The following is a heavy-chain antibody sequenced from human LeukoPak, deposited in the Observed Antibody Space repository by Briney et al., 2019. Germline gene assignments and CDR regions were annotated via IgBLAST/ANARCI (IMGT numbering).Heavy chain of an antibody. Sequence: GGSLRLSCAASGFTFSNYAMSWVRQAPGKGLEWVAVVGGSGVVTQYADSVKGRFTVSRDNFKNTLYLQMNSLRAEDTAIYYCARHFAQWQCRGDGWGQGTLVTVSS. CDR1: GFTFSNYA. CDR3: ARHFAQWQCRGDG. V-gene: IGHV3-23*01. CDR2: VGGSGVVT. J-gene: IGHJ4*02. D-gene: IGHD6-19*01.